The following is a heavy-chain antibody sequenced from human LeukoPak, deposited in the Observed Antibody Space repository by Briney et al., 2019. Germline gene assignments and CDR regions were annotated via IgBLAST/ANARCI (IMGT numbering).Heavy chain of an antibody. J-gene: IGHJ6*02. CDR1: GFTFSSYW. V-gene: IGHV3-74*01. Sequence: GGSLRLSCAASGFTFSSYWMHWVRQAPGKGLVWVSRINTDDSSTSYADSVKGRFTISRDNAKNTLYLQMNSLSAEDSAVYYCAFTKTTYYYYGMDVWGQGTTVTVSS. CDR3: AFTKTTYYYYGMDV. CDR2: INTDDSST. D-gene: IGHD2-8*01.